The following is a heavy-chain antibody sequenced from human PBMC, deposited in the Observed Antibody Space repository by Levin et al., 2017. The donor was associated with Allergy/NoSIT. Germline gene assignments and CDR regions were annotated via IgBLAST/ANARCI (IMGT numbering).Heavy chain of an antibody. CDR3: ARGRAFNH. CDR2: INPSGNA. Sequence: NPSETLSLTCAVNGGSFSGYSWNWIRQPPGKGLEWIGEINPSGNANYSPSLKSRVTMSIDTSKKHFSLNLTSVTAADTAVYYCARGRAFNHWGQGTLVTVSS. V-gene: IGHV4-34*01. J-gene: IGHJ4*02. CDR1: GGSFSGYS.